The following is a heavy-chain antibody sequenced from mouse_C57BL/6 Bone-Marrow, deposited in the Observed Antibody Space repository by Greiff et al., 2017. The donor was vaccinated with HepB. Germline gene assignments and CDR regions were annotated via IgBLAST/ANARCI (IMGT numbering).Heavy chain of an antibody. CDR3: AKADYDYFDY. V-gene: IGHV1-26*01. Sequence: VQLQQSGPELVKPGASVKISCKASGYTFTDYYMHWVKQSPGKSLEWIGDINPNNGGTSYNQKFKGKATLTVDKSSSTAYMELRSLTSEDSAVYYGAKADYDYFDYWGQGTTLTVSS. CDR2: INPNNGGT. D-gene: IGHD2-4*01. CDR1: GYTFTDYY. J-gene: IGHJ2*01.